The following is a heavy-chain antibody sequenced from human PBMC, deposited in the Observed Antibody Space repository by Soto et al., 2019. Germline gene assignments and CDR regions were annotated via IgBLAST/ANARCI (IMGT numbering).Heavy chain of an antibody. CDR1: GFTFSSYA. CDR3: AKWSRDDCYSDSDY. J-gene: IGHJ4*02. Sequence: GGSLRLSCAASGFTFSSYAMTWVRQAPGKGLEWVSGISGSGVSTYYADSVKGRFTISRDNSKNTLYLQMNSLRAEDTALYYCAKWSRDDCYSDSDYCGQGYLVTVSS. V-gene: IGHV3-23*01. D-gene: IGHD2-21*02. CDR2: ISGSGVST.